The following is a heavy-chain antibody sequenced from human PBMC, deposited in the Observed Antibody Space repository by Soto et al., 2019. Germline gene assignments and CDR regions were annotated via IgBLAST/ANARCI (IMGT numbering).Heavy chain of an antibody. CDR2: IYPGNSDT. J-gene: IGHJ1*01. D-gene: IGHD3-3*02. CDR1: GYIFSNYW. CDR3: ARHREEISAFIGY. V-gene: IGHV5-51*01. Sequence: GESLKISCKGSGYIFSNYWIGWVRQMPGKGLEWMGIIYPGNSDTRYGPSFEGHVTMLADESISTAYLQLSSLGASDTANYYCARHREEISAFIGYWGQGTMVTVSS.